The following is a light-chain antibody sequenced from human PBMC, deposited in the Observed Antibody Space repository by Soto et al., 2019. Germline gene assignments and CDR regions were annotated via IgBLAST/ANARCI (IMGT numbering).Light chain of an antibody. V-gene: IGLV8-61*01. J-gene: IGLJ3*02. CDR2: NTN. Sequence: QTVVTQEPSFSVSPGETVTLTCGLTSGSVSSSNYPSWYQQTPGQSQRALIYNTNSRSSGVPDRFSGSILGNKAALTITGAQADDEADDYCVLFVGKGVWMFGGGTKVTVL. CDR3: VLFVGKGVWM. CDR1: SGSVSSSNY.